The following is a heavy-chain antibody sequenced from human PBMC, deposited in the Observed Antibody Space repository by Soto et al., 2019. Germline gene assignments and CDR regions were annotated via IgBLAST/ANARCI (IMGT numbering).Heavy chain of an antibody. J-gene: IGHJ6*02. CDR1: GYTFTSYY. D-gene: IGHD3-9*01. Sequence: ASVKVSCKASGYTFTSYYMHWVRQAPGQGLEWMGIINPSGGSTSYAQKFQGRVTMTRDTSTSTVYMELSSLRSEDTAVYYCARGAPGDILTGYRYYYYGMDVWGQGTTVTVSS. V-gene: IGHV1-46*01. CDR3: ARGAPGDILTGYRYYYYGMDV. CDR2: INPSGGST.